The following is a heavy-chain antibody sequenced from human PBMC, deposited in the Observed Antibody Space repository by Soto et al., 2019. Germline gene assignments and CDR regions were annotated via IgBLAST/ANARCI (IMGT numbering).Heavy chain of an antibody. V-gene: IGHV4-34*01. CDR2: INHSGST. Sequence: QVQLQQWGAGLVKPSETLSLTCAVYGGSFSGYYWSWIRQPPGKGLEWIGEINHSGSTKYNPSLKSRVTISVDSCKNQFSLKLSSVTAADTAVYCCAGEEHSGARKDYWGQGTLITVSS. D-gene: IGHD3-10*01. J-gene: IGHJ4*02. CDR1: GGSFSGYY. CDR3: AGEEHSGARKDY.